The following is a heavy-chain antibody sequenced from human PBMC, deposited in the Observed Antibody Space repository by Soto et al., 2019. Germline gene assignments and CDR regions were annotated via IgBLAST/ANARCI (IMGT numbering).Heavy chain of an antibody. D-gene: IGHD1-1*01. J-gene: IGHJ6*02. CDR1: GFPFSSYA. V-gene: IGHV3-23*01. Sequence: PGGSLRLSCAASGFPFSSYALSWVRQAPGKGLEWVSTISGSTGVTYYADSVKGRFTIFSDSSKNTVDLQMDSLRADDTAMYFCAGALENPYFYYGLNVWGQGTTVTVSS. CDR2: ISGSTGVT. CDR3: AGALENPYFYYGLNV.